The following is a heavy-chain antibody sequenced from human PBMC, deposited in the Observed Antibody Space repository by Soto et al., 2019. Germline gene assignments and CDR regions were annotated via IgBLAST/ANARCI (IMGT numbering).Heavy chain of an antibody. Sequence: EVQLVESGGGLVQPGGSLKLSCAASGFTFSGSAMHWVRQASGKGLEWVVRIRSKANSYATAYAASVKGRFTICRDDSKNTAYLQMNSLKTEDTAVYYCTRRENSSGYSFDYWGQGTLVTVSS. CDR1: GFTFSGSA. V-gene: IGHV3-73*01. D-gene: IGHD3-22*01. CDR3: TRRENSSGYSFDY. CDR2: IRSKANSYAT. J-gene: IGHJ4*02.